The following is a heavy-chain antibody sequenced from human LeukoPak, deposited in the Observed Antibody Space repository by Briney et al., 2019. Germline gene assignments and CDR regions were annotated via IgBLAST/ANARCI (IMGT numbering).Heavy chain of an antibody. J-gene: IGHJ4*02. V-gene: IGHV4-59*01. CDR2: IYYSGTT. D-gene: IGHD6-13*01. Sequence: NPSETLSLTCTGSGGSISSYYWSWIRQPPGKGLEWIGYIYYSGTTNYNPSLKSRVTISVDTSKNQFSLKLSSVTAADTAVYYCARGVYIAAAQYGYWGQGTLVTVSS. CDR1: GGSISSYY. CDR3: ARGVYIAAAQYGY.